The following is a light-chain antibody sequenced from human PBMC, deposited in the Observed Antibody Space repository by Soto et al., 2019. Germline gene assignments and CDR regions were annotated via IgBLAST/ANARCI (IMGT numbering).Light chain of an antibody. J-gene: IGLJ1*01. CDR3: SSYAGSSTYV. Sequence: QSALTQPASVSGSPGQSITISCTGTNSDVGSYNLVSWYQQHPGKAPKLMIYEVSKRPSGFSNRFSGSKSGNTASLTISGLQAEDEAGYYCSSYAGSSTYVFGTGTKVTV. V-gene: IGLV2-23*02. CDR2: EVS. CDR1: NSDVGSYNL.